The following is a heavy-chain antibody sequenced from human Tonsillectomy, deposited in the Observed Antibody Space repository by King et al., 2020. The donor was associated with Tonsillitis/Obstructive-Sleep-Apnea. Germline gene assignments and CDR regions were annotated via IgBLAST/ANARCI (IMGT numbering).Heavy chain of an antibody. CDR3: ARDRLGVYGMDV. J-gene: IGHJ6*02. V-gene: IGHV3-30*04. Sequence: VQLVESGGGVVQPGRSLRLSCAASGFTLSSYAMHWVRQAPGKGLEWVSVISYDGSNKWYADSVKGRFTISRDNSKNTVYLQMISLRDEDTAAYYCARDRLGVYGMDVWGQGTTVTVS. CDR1: GFTLSSYA. D-gene: IGHD1-26*01. CDR2: ISYDGSNK.